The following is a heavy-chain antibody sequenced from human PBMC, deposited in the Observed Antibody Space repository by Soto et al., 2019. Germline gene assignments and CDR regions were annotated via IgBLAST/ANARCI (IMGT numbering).Heavy chain of an antibody. CDR1: GFTFSSYG. J-gene: IGHJ3*02. Sequence: QVQLVESGGGVVQPGRSLRLSCAASGFTFSSYGMHWVRQAPGKGLGWVAVIWYDGSNKYYADSVKGRFTISRDNSKNTLYLQMNSLRAEDTAVYYCARDPIVGATYDAFDIWGQGTMVTVSS. CDR2: IWYDGSNK. D-gene: IGHD1-26*01. V-gene: IGHV3-33*01. CDR3: ARDPIVGATYDAFDI.